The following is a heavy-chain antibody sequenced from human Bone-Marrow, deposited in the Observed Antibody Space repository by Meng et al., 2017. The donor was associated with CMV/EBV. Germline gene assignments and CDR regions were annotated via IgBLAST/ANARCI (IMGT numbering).Heavy chain of an antibody. Sequence: GGSLRLSCAASGFTFSSYAMSWVRQAPGKGLEWVSLIYSGGSSTDYADSVRGRFTISRDNSKNTLYLQMNSLRAEDTAIYYCAKGVFWSGYYTGNWFDPWGQGTLVTVSS. D-gene: IGHD3-3*01. CDR2: IYSGGSST. CDR1: GFTFSSYA. CDR3: AKGVFWSGYYTGNWFDP. V-gene: IGHV3-23*03. J-gene: IGHJ5*02.